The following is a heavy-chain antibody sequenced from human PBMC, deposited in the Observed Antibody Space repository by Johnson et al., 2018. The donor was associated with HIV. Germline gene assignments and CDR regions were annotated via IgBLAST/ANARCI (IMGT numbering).Heavy chain of an antibody. Sequence: QVQLVESGGGLVQPGGSLRLSCAASAFTFSRYWMSWVRQAPGKGLEWVAVISYDGSNKYYADSVKGRFTISRDNAKNSLYLQMNSLRAEDTAVYYCARDGPWLQSQRDAFDVWGRGTMVTVSS. V-gene: IGHV3-30*03. CDR1: AFTFSRYW. CDR2: ISYDGSNK. CDR3: ARDGPWLQSQRDAFDV. D-gene: IGHD5-24*01. J-gene: IGHJ3*01.